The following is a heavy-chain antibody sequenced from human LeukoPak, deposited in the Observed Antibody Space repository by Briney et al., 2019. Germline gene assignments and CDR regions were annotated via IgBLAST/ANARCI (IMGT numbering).Heavy chain of an antibody. CDR1: GGSISNYY. CDR3: ARELKTYAFDI. CDR2: IYYSGST. D-gene: IGHD2-8*01. V-gene: IGHV4-59*12. J-gene: IGHJ3*02. Sequence: SETLSLTCTVSGGSISNYYWSWIRQPPGKGLEWIGYIYYSGSTKYNPSLKSRVTMSVDTSKNQFSLKLSSVTAADTAVYYCARELKTYAFDIWGQGTMVTVSS.